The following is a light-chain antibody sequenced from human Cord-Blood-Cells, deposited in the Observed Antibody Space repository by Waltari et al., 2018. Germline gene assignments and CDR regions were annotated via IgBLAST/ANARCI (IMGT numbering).Light chain of an antibody. J-gene: IGLJ3*02. CDR1: SRDVGSYNL. CDR2: EGS. Sequence: QSALTQPASVSGSPGQSITISCTGTSRDVGSYNLVSWYQQHPGKAPKLIVYEGSKRPSGFSNRFSGSKSGNTASLTISGLQAEDEADYYCCSYAGSSTWVFGGGTKLTVL. V-gene: IGLV2-23*01. CDR3: CSYAGSSTWV.